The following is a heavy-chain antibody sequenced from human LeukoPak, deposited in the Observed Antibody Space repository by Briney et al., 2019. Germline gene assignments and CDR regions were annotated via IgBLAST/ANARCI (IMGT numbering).Heavy chain of an antibody. J-gene: IGHJ5*02. CDR2: INAGNGNT. D-gene: IGHD3-10*01. V-gene: IGHV1-3*01. Sequence: GASVKVSCKASGYTFTSYAMHWVRQAPGQRLEWMGWINAGNGNTKYSQKFQGRVTITRDTSASTAYMELSSLRSEDTAVYYCASFPYSMVRGNNWFDPWGQGTLVTVSS. CDR1: GYTFTSYA. CDR3: ASFPYSMVRGNNWFDP.